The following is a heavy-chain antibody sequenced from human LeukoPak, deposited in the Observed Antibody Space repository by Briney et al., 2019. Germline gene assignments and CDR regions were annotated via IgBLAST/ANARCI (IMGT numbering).Heavy chain of an antibody. CDR1: GGSIKSYY. D-gene: IGHD3/OR15-3a*01. V-gene: IGHV4-59*01. Sequence: PSETLSLTCTVSGGSIKSYYWSWIRQPPGKGLECIGHIYYTGSTYYKPSLESRVTISVDMAKNQISLKLSSVTAADTAVYYCARYEEFSTGYSASSPRHYFDHWGQGTLVTVPS. CDR3: ARYEEFSTGYSASSPRHYFDH. J-gene: IGHJ4*02. CDR2: IYYTGST.